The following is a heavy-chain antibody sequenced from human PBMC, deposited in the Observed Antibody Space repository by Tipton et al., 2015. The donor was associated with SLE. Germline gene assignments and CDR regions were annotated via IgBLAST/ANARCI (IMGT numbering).Heavy chain of an antibody. Sequence: TLSLTCAVYGGSFSGYYWSWIRQPPGKGLEWIGYIYHSGSTYYNPSLKSRVTISVDRSKNQFSLKLSSVTAADTAVYYCARAGYGDYEGYFDLWGRGTLVTVSS. CDR3: ARAGYGDYEGYFDL. D-gene: IGHD4-17*01. CDR1: GGSFSGYY. J-gene: IGHJ2*01. CDR2: IYHSGST. V-gene: IGHV4-34*01.